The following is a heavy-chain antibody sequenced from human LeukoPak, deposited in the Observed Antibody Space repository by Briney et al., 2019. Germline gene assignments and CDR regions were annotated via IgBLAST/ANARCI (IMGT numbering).Heavy chain of an antibody. J-gene: IGHJ5*01. CDR3: ARGRSRVTIFGVALNWLDS. D-gene: IGHD3-3*01. V-gene: IGHV4-4*07. CDR2: IYSSGST. Sequence: SETLSLTCSVSGGSISGYYWSWIRQPAGKGLEWIGRIYSSGSTNYNPSLKSRVTMSVDTSKKQFSLRLSSVTAADTAVYYCARGRSRVTIFGVALNWLDSWGQGNLVTVSS. CDR1: GGSISGYY.